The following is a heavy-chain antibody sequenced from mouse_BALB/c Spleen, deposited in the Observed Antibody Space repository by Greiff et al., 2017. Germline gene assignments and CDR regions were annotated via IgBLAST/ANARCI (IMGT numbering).Heavy chain of an antibody. V-gene: IGHV1-87*01. D-gene: IGHD2-2*01. CDR1: GYTFTSYW. Sequence: QVQLKESGAELARPGASVKLSCKASGYTFTSYWMQWVKQRPGQGLEWIGAIYPGDGDTRYTQKFKGKATLTADKSSSTAYMQLSSLASEDSAVYYCARENYGYDEEDYWGQGTTLTVSS. CDR2: IYPGDGDT. CDR3: ARENYGYDEEDY. J-gene: IGHJ2*01.